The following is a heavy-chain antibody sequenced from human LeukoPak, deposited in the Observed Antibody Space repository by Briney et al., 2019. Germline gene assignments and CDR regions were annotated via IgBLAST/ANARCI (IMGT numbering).Heavy chain of an antibody. J-gene: IGHJ5*02. V-gene: IGHV4-59*01. D-gene: IGHD6-19*01. CDR2: IYGSGYA. CDR3: ARRRSDLNWYDP. CDR1: GGSISGWY. Sequence: PSETLSLTCTVSGGSISGWYWSWIRQPPGKGLEWIGNIYGSGYANYNPSLKSRVTLSIDTSKNHFTLKLTSVTAADTATYYCARRRSDLNWYDPWGQGTLVTVSS.